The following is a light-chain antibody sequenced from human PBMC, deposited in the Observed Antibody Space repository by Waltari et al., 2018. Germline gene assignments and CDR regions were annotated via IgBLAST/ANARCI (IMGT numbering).Light chain of an antibody. J-gene: IGKJ2*01. CDR3: QQSHTMLYT. CDR2: GAT. CDR1: QTVETF. V-gene: IGKV1-39*01. Sequence: DIQLTQSPTSLSASVGDRVTITCRASQTVETFLNWYQPRPGKAPKVLIYGATTLQNGVPSRFSGSGSATHFTLTISSLQPDDFATYFCQQSHTMLYTFGPGTKLEIK.